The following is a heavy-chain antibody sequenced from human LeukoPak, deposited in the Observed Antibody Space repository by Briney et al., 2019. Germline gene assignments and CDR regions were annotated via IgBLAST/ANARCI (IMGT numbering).Heavy chain of an antibody. J-gene: IGHJ4*02. Sequence: SQTLSLTCAISGDSVSSNSAVWNWIRQSPSRGLEWLGRTYYRSKWHNEYAESVKSRISINSDASKNQFSLQLNSVTPEDTAEYYCAGTTDYSSFLAYWGQGTLVTVSS. D-gene: IGHD4-11*01. V-gene: IGHV6-1*01. CDR2: TYYRSKWHN. CDR3: AGTTDYSSFLAY. CDR1: GDSVSSNSAV.